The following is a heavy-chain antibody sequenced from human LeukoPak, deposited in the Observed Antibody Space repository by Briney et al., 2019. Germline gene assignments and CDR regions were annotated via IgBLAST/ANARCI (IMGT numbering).Heavy chain of an antibody. CDR2: INPNSGGT. Sequence: ASVKVSCKASGYTFTSYDINWVRQATGQGLEWMGWINPNSGGTNYAQKFQGRVTMTRDTSISTAYMELSRLRSDDTAVYYCARTNRELVTGFDYWGQGTLVTVSS. D-gene: IGHD6-6*01. J-gene: IGHJ4*02. CDR1: GYTFTSYD. V-gene: IGHV1-2*02. CDR3: ARTNRELVTGFDY.